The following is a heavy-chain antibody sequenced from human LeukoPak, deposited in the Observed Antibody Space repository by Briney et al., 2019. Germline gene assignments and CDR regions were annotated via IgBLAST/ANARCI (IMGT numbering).Heavy chain of an antibody. CDR1: GGTFSSYA. D-gene: IGHD4-17*01. J-gene: IGHJ5*02. CDR2: IIPIFGIA. V-gene: IGHV1-69*04. Sequence: ASVKVSRKASGGTFSSYAISWVRQAPGQGLEWMGRIIPIFGIANYAQKSQGRVTITADKSTSTAYMELSSLRSEDTAVYYCARGMTTVTTWWFDPWGQGTLVTVSS. CDR3: ARGMTTVTTWWFDP.